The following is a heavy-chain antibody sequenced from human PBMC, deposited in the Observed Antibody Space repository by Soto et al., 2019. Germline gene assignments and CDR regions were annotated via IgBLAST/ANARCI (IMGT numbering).Heavy chain of an antibody. CDR2: FDPEDGET. CDR3: ATGLISGSTFDY. V-gene: IGHV1-24*01. CDR1: GYTLTELS. J-gene: IGHJ4*02. Sequence: ASVKVSCKVSGYTLTELSMHWVRQAPGKGLEWMGGFDPEDGETIYAQKFQGRVTMTEDTTTDTAYMELSSLRSEDTAVYYCATGLISGSTFDYWGQGTLVTVSS. D-gene: IGHD3-10*01.